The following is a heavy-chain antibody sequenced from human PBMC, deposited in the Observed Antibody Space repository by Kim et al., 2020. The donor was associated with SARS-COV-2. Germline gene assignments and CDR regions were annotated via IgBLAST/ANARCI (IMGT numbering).Heavy chain of an antibody. CDR3: ARDGAVVVVAATHDYYGMDV. Sequence: ASVKVSCKASGYTFTSYGISWVRQAPGQGLEWMGWISAYNGNTNYAQKLQGRVTMTTDTSTSTAYMELRSLRSDDTAVYYCARDGAVVVVAATHDYYGMDVWGQGTTLTVS. V-gene: IGHV1-18*01. D-gene: IGHD2-15*01. CDR2: ISAYNGNT. CDR1: GYTFTSYG. J-gene: IGHJ6*02.